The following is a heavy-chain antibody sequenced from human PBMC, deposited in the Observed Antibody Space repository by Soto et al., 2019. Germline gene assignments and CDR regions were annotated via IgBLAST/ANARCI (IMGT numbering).Heavy chain of an antibody. CDR3: ARQGSGSEYPQYFYYGMDV. Sequence: QVQLVQSGAEVEKPGASVKVSCKTSGYTFTAYYIHWVRQAPGQGLEWMGWINPNSGVANYAQNFQGRVTMTRDTSISTVYMELSKIRSEDTTVYYCARQGSGSEYPQYFYYGMDVWGQGTTVADSS. V-gene: IGHV1-2*02. CDR2: INPNSGVA. CDR1: GYTFTAYY. J-gene: IGHJ6*02. D-gene: IGHD5-12*01.